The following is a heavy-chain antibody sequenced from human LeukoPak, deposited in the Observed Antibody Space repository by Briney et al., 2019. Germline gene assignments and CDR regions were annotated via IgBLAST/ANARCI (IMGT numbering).Heavy chain of an antibody. CDR3: ARARMVRGVINHMDV. D-gene: IGHD3-10*01. Sequence: ASVKVSCKASGYTFTSCGISWVRQAPGQGLEWMGWISAYNGNTNYAQKLQGRVTMTTDTSTSTAYMELRSLRSDDAAVYYCARARMVRGVINHMDVWGKGTTVTISS. CDR2: ISAYNGNT. CDR1: GYTFTSCG. J-gene: IGHJ6*03. V-gene: IGHV1-18*01.